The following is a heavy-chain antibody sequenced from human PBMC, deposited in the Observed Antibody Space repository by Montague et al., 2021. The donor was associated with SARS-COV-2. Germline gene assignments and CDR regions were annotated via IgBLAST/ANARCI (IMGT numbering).Heavy chain of an antibody. D-gene: IGHD6-19*01. CDR3: AGRLTPSYSSGWYLFYYAMAV. CDR2: IYYSGST. CDR1: GGSINSYY. V-gene: IGHV4-59*01. Sequence: SETLSLTCAVSGGSINSYYWSWIRQPPGKGLEWIGYIYYSGSTIYNPSLKSRVTISIDTSKNQFSLKLNSVTAADTAVYYCAGRLTPSYSSGWYLFYYAMAVGGQGTTVTVSS. J-gene: IGHJ6*02.